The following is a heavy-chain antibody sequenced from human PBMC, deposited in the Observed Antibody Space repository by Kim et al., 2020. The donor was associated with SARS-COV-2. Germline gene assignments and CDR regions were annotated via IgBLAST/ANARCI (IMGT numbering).Heavy chain of an antibody. CDR1: GYTFTSYD. D-gene: IGHD3-16*02. J-gene: IGHJ6*02. CDR3: ARGGIMITFGGVIASYYYYGMDV. Sequence: ASVKVSCKASGYTFTSYDINWVRQATGQGLEWMGWMNPNSGNTGYAQKFQGRVTMTRNTSISTAYMELSSLRSEDTAVYYCARGGIMITFGGVIASYYYYGMDVWGQGTTVTVSS. V-gene: IGHV1-8*01. CDR2: MNPNSGNT.